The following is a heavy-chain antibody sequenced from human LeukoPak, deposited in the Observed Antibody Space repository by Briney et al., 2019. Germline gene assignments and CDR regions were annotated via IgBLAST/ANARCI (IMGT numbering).Heavy chain of an antibody. J-gene: IGHJ6*02. Sequence: ASVKVSCKASGYTFTSYGISWVRQAPGQGLEWMGWISAYNGNTNYAQKLQGRVTMTTDTSTSTAYMELRSLRSDDTAVYYCARDHYYDSSGYRGNYYCGMDVWGQGTTVTVSS. V-gene: IGHV1-18*01. D-gene: IGHD3-22*01. CDR2: ISAYNGNT. CDR3: ARDHYYDSSGYRGNYYCGMDV. CDR1: GYTFTSYG.